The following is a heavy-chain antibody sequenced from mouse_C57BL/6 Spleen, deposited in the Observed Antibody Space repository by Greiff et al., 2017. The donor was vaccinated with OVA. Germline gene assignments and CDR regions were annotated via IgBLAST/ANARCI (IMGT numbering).Heavy chain of an antibody. CDR1: GYTFTSYD. CDR3: ARRDSDYYYAMDY. CDR2: IYPRDGST. D-gene: IGHD2-12*01. Sequence: VQVVESGPELVKPGASVKLSCKASGYTFTSYDINWVKQRPGQGLEWIGWIYPRDGSTKYNEKFKGKATLTVDTSSSTAYMELHSLTSEDSAVYFCARRDSDYYYAMDYWGQGTSVTVSS. V-gene: IGHV1-85*01. J-gene: IGHJ4*01.